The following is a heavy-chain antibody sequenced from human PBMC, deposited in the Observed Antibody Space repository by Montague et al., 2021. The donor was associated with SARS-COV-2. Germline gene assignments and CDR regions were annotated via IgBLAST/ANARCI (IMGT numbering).Heavy chain of an antibody. CDR2: INYSGDT. CDR1: SGSLSGYY. CDR3: ARLASSLWFFDY. J-gene: IGHJ4*02. Sequence: SETLSLTCAVYSGSLSGYYWSWIRQAPGKGLEWIGEINYSGDTYYNPSLTSRVTISMDTSESQFSLKMTSVTAADTAVYYCARLASSLWFFDYWGQGTLVTVSS. D-gene: IGHD2-21*01. V-gene: IGHV4-34*01.